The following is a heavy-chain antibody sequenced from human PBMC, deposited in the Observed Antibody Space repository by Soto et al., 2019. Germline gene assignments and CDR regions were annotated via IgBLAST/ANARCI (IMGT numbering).Heavy chain of an antibody. J-gene: IGHJ3*02. CDR1: GFTFSSYW. Sequence: PGGSLRLSCAASGFTFSSYWMSWVRQAPGKGLEWVANIKPDGSQKWYVESVKGQFTISRDNAKKSLYLQMNSLRAEDTAVYYCARGDYYDSSGPFSDAFDIWGQGTMVNVSS. V-gene: IGHV3-7*04. CDR3: ARGDYYDSSGPFSDAFDI. D-gene: IGHD3-22*01. CDR2: IKPDGSQK.